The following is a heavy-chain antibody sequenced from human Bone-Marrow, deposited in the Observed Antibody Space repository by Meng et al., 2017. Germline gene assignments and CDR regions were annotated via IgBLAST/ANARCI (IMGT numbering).Heavy chain of an antibody. CDR1: GFTFSSYS. J-gene: IGHJ4*02. V-gene: IGHV3-30*04. CDR2: ISCDGSNK. CDR3: ARTYYFDSTGYSSPFDY. D-gene: IGHD3-22*01. Sequence: GGSLRLSCAASGFTFSSYSMYWVRQVPGKGLEWAALISCDGSNKYYADSVKGRFTISRDNSKNTLFLQMNSLRTDDTAMYYCARTYYFDSTGYSSPFDYWGQGTQVTSCS.